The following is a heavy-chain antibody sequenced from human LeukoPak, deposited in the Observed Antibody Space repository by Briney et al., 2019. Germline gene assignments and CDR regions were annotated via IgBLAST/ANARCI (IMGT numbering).Heavy chain of an antibody. D-gene: IGHD5-18*01. V-gene: IGHV4-30-4*01. CDR2: IYYSGST. J-gene: IGHJ6*02. CDR1: GGSISSGDYY. Sequence: SETLSLTCTVSGGSISSGDYYWSWIRQPPGKGLEWIGYIYYSGSTYYNPSLKSRVTISVDTSKNQFSLKLSSVTAVDTAVYYCARDPSRDTAMVLDYYYGMDVWGQGTTVTVSS. CDR3: ARDPSRDTAMVLDYYYGMDV.